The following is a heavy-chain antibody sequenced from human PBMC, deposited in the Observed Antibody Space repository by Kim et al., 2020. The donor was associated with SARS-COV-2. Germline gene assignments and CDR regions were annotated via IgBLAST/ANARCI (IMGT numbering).Heavy chain of an antibody. D-gene: IGHD3-22*01. J-gene: IGHJ5*02. Sequence: SQTLSLTCAIAGDSVSSNSAAWSWIRQSPSRGLEWLGRTYSRSKWYTDYAVSVKSRITINPDTSKNQFSLQLNSVTPEDTAVYYCARELGYDSSGGMFDPWGQGILVTVSS. CDR2: TYSRSKWYT. CDR3: ARELGYDSSGGMFDP. CDR1: GDSVSSNSAA. V-gene: IGHV6-1*01.